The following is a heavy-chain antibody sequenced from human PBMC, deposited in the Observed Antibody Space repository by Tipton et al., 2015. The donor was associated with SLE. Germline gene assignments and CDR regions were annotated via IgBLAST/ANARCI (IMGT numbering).Heavy chain of an antibody. CDR1: GGSISSSSYY. CDR3: ARHYPPPAYYDFWSGPRWSNYGMDV. J-gene: IGHJ6*02. V-gene: IGHV4-39*07. Sequence: TLSLTCTVSGGSISSSSYYWGWIRQPPGKGLEWIGSIYYSWSTYYNPSLQSRATISVDTSKNQFSLKLRSVTAADTAVYYCARHYPPPAYYDFWSGPRWSNYGMDVWGQGTTVTVSS. D-gene: IGHD3-3*01. CDR2: IYYSWST.